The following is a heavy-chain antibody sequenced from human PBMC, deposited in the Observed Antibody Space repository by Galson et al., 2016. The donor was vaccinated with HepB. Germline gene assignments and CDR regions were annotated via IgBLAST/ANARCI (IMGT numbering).Heavy chain of an antibody. Sequence: SLRLSCAVSGFTVSNNYMSWVRQAPGKGLEWVSVVYSGGNTRYADSVRGRFTISRDNAKNSLYLQMNSLRAEDTAVYYCARDGSGWLFDSWGQGTLVTVSS. CDR1: GFTVSNNY. V-gene: IGHV3-53*01. J-gene: IGHJ4*02. CDR2: VYSGGNT. D-gene: IGHD6-19*01. CDR3: ARDGSGWLFDS.